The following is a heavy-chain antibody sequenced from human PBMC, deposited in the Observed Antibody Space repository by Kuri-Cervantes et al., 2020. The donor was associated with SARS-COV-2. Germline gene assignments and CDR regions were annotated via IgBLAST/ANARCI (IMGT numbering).Heavy chain of an antibody. V-gene: IGHV3-48*02. Sequence: GESLKISCAASGFTFSSYSMNWVRQAPGKGLEWVSYISSSSSTIYYADSVKGRFTTSRDNAKNSLYLQMNSLRDEDTAVYYCASQQLPLFDYWGQGTLVTVSS. CDR2: ISSSSSTI. CDR3: ASQQLPLFDY. CDR1: GFTFSSYS. D-gene: IGHD6-13*01. J-gene: IGHJ4*02.